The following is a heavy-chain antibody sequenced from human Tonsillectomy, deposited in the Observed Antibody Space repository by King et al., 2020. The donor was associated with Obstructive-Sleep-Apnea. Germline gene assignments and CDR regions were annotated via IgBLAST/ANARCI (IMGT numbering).Heavy chain of an antibody. CDR2: ISSDGSNT. D-gene: IGHD5-12*01. CDR1: GFIFSCYG. Sequence: VQLVESGGGVVQPGRSLRLSCAASGFIFSCYGMHWVRPAPGMGLEWVAVISSDGSNTYYADSWKGRFTISRDNSKHTLYLQMNSLGAEDTAVYYCAKTRYTDYDSFYYFDYWGQGTLVTVSS. CDR3: AKTRYTDYDSFYYFDY. V-gene: IGHV3-30*18. J-gene: IGHJ4*02.